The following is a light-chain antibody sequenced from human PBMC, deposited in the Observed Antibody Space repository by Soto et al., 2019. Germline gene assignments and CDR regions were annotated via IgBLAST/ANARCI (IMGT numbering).Light chain of an antibody. CDR3: QHLHGYPFT. CDR2: VAS. CDR1: QGVSSS. V-gene: IGKV1-9*01. Sequence: QLTQSPSSLSASVGDRVTITCRASQGVSSSLAWYQQKAGKAPNLLIYVASTLLSGVPSRFRGSGSGTDFTLTISSLQPEDFATYYCQHLHGYPFTFGQGTRLEIK. J-gene: IGKJ5*01.